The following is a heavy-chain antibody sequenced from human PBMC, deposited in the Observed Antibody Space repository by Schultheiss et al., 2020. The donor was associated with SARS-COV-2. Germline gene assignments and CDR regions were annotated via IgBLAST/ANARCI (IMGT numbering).Heavy chain of an antibody. J-gene: IGHJ5*02. V-gene: IGHV4-61*08. Sequence: SETLSLTCTVSGGSISSGGYSWSWIRQPPGKGLEWIGYIYYSGSTNYNPSLKSRVTISVDTSKNQLSLKLSSVTAADTAVYYCASQLVGATTSYWFDPWGQGTLVTVSS. CDR1: GGSISSGGYS. CDR2: IYYSGST. D-gene: IGHD1-26*01. CDR3: ASQLVGATTSYWFDP.